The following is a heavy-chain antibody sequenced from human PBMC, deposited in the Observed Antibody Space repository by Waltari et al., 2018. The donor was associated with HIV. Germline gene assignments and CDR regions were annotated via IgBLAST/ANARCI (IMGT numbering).Heavy chain of an antibody. Sequence: VQLEESGGGVVQPGSSRILSCAASGFRVSDEGTPWVRQAPGKGLQWVAVIWYDGSKKEYSDSVKGRFTISKDNSKNTLFLQMNSLRVDDTAVYFCARVPFASSWSADSFDVWGPGTRITVSS. CDR1: GFRVSDEG. CDR3: ARVPFASSWSADSFDV. D-gene: IGHD6-13*01. CDR2: IWYDGSKK. J-gene: IGHJ3*01. V-gene: IGHV3-33*01.